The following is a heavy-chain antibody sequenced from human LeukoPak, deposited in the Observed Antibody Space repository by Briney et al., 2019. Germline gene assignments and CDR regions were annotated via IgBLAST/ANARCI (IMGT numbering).Heavy chain of an antibody. V-gene: IGHV4-34*01. CDR3: ARAGSSKWLQKRRLDAFDI. CDR1: GGSFSGYY. J-gene: IGHJ3*02. CDR2: INHSGST. D-gene: IGHD5-12*01. Sequence: SETLSLTCAVYGGSFSGYYWSWIRQPPGKGLEWIGEINHSGSTNYNPSLKSRVTISVDTSKNQFSLKLSSVTAADTAVYYCARAGSSKWLQKRRLDAFDIWGQGTMVTVSS.